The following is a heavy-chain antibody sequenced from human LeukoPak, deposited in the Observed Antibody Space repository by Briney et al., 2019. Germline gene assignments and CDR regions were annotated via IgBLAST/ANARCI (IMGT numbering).Heavy chain of an antibody. CDR2: INWNGGST. J-gene: IGHJ4*02. CDR1: GFTFDDYG. Sequence: GGSLRLSCAASGFTFDDYGMSWVRQAPGKGLEWVSGINWNGGSTGYADSGKGRFTISRDNAKNSLYLQMNSRRAEDTALYYCARGLAAAGTAYWGQGTLVTVSS. CDR3: ARGLAAAGTAY. V-gene: IGHV3-20*04. D-gene: IGHD6-13*01.